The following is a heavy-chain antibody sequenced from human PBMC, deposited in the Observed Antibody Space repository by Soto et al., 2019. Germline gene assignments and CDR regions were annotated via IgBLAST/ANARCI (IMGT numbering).Heavy chain of an antibody. V-gene: IGHV3-48*01. CDR3: ARDLGSSWYPEYFQH. J-gene: IGHJ1*01. Sequence: GGSLRLSCAASGFTFSSYSMNWVRQAPGKGLEWVSYISSSSSTIYYADSVKGRFTISRDNAKNSLYLQMNNLRAEDTAVYYCARDLGSSWYPEYFQHWGQGTLVTVSS. CDR2: ISSSSSTI. D-gene: IGHD6-13*01. CDR1: GFTFSSYS.